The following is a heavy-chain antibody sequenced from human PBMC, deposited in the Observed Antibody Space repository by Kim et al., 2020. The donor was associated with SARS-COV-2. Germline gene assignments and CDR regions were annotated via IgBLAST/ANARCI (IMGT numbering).Heavy chain of an antibody. CDR3: ARGISLTLYGMDV. CDR1: GYTFTGYY. D-gene: IGHD3-9*01. V-gene: IGHV1-2*06. Sequence: ASVKVSCKASGYTFTGYYMHWVRQAPGQGLEWMGRINPNSGVTNYAQKFQGRVTMTRDTSISTAYMELSRLRSDDTAVYYCARGISLTLYGMDVWGQGTTVTVSS. CDR2: INPNSGVT. J-gene: IGHJ6*02.